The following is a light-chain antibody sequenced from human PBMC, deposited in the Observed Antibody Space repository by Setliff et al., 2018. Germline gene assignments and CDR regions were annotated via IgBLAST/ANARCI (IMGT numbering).Light chain of an antibody. Sequence: QSALTQPASVSGSPGQSITISCTGPSSDIGGYNYVSWYQQYPGKAPQLIIYGVSKRPSGVSDRFSGSKSGNTASLTISGLQVEDEADYYCGAWDRSLSVDVFGTGTKVTVL. V-gene: IGLV2-14*03. J-gene: IGLJ1*01. CDR2: GVS. CDR3: GAWDRSLSVDV. CDR1: SSDIGGYNY.